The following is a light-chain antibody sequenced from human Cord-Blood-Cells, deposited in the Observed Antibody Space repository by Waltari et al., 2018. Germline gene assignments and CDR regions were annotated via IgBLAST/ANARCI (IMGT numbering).Light chain of an antibody. CDR1: SSDVGGYNY. V-gene: IGLV2-14*01. J-gene: IGLJ3*02. Sequence: SALTQPASVSGSPGQSITIPCTGTSSDVGGYNYFSWYQQHPGKAPKLMIYDVSKRPSGVSNRFSGSKSGNTASLTISGLQAEDEADYYCSSYTSSSTWVFGGGTKLTVL. CDR2: DVS. CDR3: SSYTSSSTWV.